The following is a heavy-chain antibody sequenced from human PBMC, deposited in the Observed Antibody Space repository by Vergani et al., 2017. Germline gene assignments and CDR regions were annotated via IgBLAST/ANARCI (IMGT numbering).Heavy chain of an antibody. J-gene: IGHJ6*02. CDR2: IGSSGPYI. Sequence: EGQLVESGGGLVKPGGSLRLSCAASGFTFSNSAVSWVRQAPGKGLEWVAFIGSSGPYINYADSVKGRFIISRDNTNNSLFLQLRSLRAEDAAVYYCARDCTSGGCPDNYGMDVWGQGATVTVSS. CDR1: GFTFSNSA. V-gene: IGHV3-21*02. D-gene: IGHD2-8*01. CDR3: ARDCTSGGCPDNYGMDV.